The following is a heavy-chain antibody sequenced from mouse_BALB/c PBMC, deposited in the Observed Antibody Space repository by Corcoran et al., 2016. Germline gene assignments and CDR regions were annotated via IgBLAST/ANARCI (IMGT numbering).Heavy chain of an antibody. CDR2: INTYTGEP. CDR1: GYTFTNYG. J-gene: IGHJ3*01. V-gene: IGHV9-1*02. Sequence: QIQLVQSGPELKKPGETVKISCKASGYTFTNYGMNWVKQAPGKGLKWMGWINTYTGEPTYVDDFKGRFAFSLETSASTAYLQINNLKNEDMATYFCAREGGQLGLHWFVYWGQGSLVTVSA. D-gene: IGHD3-2*01. CDR3: AREGGQLGLHWFVY.